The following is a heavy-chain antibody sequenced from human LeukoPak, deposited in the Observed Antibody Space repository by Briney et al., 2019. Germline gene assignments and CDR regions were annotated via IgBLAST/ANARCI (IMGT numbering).Heavy chain of an antibody. CDR3: ARDVPDSSGYYSDYFDY. CDR1: GFTFGSYS. Sequence: GGSLRLSCAASGFTFGSYSMNWVRQAPGKGLEWVSSISSSSSYIYYADSVKGRFTISRDNAKNSLYLQMNSLRAEDTAVYYCARDVPDSSGYYSDYFDYWGQGTLVTVSS. D-gene: IGHD3-22*01. CDR2: ISSSSSYI. V-gene: IGHV3-21*01. J-gene: IGHJ4*02.